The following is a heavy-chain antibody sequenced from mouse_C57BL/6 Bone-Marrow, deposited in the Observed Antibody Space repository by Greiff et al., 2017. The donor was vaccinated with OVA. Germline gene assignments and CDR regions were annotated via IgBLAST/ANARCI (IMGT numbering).Heavy chain of an antibody. Sequence: QVQLQQSGAELARPGASVKLSCKASGYTFTSYGISWVKQRTGQGLEWIGEIYPRSGNTYYNEKLTGKATLTADKAYSTAYMGLRSLTSEDSAVYYCARSGSDGFASRGQGPTLTVAS. CDR3: ARSGSDGFAS. J-gene: IGHJ2*01. CDR1: GYTFTSYG. V-gene: IGHV1-81*01. CDR2: IYPRSGNT. D-gene: IGHD3-2*02.